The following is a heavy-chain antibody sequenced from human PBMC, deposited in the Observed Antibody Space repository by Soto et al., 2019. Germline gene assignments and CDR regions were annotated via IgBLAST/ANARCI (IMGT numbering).Heavy chain of an antibody. CDR3: ARGVVGVAATVYYYYYMDV. V-gene: IGHV3-21*01. CDR2: ISSSSSYI. CDR1: GFTFSSYS. Sequence: EVQLVESGGGLVKPGGSLRLSCAASGFTFSSYSMNWVRQAPGKGLEWVSSISSSSSYIYYADSVKGRFTISRDNDKNSLFLQMNSLRAEDTAVYYCARGVVGVAATVYYYYYMDVWGKGTTVTVSS. J-gene: IGHJ6*03. D-gene: IGHD2-15*01.